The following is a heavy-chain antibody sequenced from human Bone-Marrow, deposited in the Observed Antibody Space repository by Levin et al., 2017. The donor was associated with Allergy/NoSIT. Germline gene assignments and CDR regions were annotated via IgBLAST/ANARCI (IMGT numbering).Heavy chain of an antibody. V-gene: IGHV4-59*01. CDR2: IYYIGST. J-gene: IGHJ6*02. Sequence: SQTLSLTCTVSGGSISSYYWSWIRQPPGKGLEWIGYIYYIGSTNYNPSLKSRVTISVDTSKNQFSLRLSSVTAADTAVYYCARDRVIVGTTNYFYGMDGWGQGTTVTVSS. CDR1: GGSISSYY. D-gene: IGHD1-26*01. CDR3: ARDRVIVGTTNYFYGMDG.